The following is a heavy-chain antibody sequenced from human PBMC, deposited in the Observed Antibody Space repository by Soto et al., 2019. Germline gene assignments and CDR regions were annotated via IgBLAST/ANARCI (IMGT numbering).Heavy chain of an antibody. CDR3: ARGWFGESPLDY. Sequence: QVQLVQSGAEVKKPGSSVKVSCKASGGTFSSYTISWVRQAPGQGLEWMGRIIPILGIANYAQKFQGRVTITADKSTRTADMERSSLRSEDTAVYYCARGWFGESPLDYWGQGTLVTVSS. CDR1: GGTFSSYT. D-gene: IGHD3-10*01. V-gene: IGHV1-69*02. CDR2: IIPILGIA. J-gene: IGHJ4*02.